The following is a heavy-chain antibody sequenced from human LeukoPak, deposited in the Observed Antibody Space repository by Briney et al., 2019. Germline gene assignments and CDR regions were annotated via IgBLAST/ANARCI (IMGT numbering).Heavy chain of an antibody. CDR1: GYTFTDYY. CDR2: INPSRGST. J-gene: IGHJ4*02. Sequence: ASVKVSCKASGYTFTDYYMHWVRQAPGQGLDWMGVINPSRGSTTFAQKFQGRVTMTRDTSTSTVYMELSSLRSEDTAMYYCARSYYYGSGGRAFIDYWGQGTLVTVSS. V-gene: IGHV1-46*01. D-gene: IGHD3-10*01. CDR3: ARSYYYGSGGRAFIDY.